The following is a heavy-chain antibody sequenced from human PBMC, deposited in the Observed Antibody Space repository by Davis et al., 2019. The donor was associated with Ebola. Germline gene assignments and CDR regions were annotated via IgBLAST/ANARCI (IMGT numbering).Heavy chain of an antibody. Sequence: GESLKISCAASGFTLSSYPTNWVRQAPGKGLEWVSTISGGGGTTHYADSVKGRFTISRDNSKNTVYLQMNSLRAEDTAVYYCAKDDSSAYDAFDIWGQGAMVTVSS. V-gene: IGHV3-23*01. CDR3: AKDDSSAYDAFDI. J-gene: IGHJ3*02. D-gene: IGHD3-22*01. CDR2: ISGGGGTT. CDR1: GFTLSSYP.